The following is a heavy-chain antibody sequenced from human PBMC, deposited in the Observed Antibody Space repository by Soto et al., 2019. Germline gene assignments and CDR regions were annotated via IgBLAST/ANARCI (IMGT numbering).Heavy chain of an antibody. J-gene: IGHJ4*02. CDR2: LLYDGSTK. D-gene: IGHD6-19*01. CDR1: GFALTSIG. Sequence: GGSLRLSCAASGFALTSIGMHWVRQAPGQGLEWAAVLLYDGSTKYYADSVKGRFTISRDNSENTLYLRMNSLRAEGTAVYYGPRKTSGSPGSFDYWGQGTEVTVSS. CDR3: PRKTSGSPGSFDY. V-gene: IGHV3-33*01.